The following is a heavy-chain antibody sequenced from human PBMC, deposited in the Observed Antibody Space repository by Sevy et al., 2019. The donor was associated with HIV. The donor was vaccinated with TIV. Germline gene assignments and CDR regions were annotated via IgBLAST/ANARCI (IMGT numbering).Heavy chain of an antibody. CDR3: ARERTTVTTWYYFDY. CDR1: GFTFSSYG. J-gene: IGHJ4*02. D-gene: IGHD4-4*01. CDR2: IWYDGSNK. Sequence: GGSLRLSCAASGFTFSSYGMHWVRQAPGKGLEWVAVIWYDGSNKYYADSVKGRFTISRDNSKITLYLQMNSLRAEDTAVYYCARERTTVTTWYYFDYWGQGTLVTVSS. V-gene: IGHV3-33*01.